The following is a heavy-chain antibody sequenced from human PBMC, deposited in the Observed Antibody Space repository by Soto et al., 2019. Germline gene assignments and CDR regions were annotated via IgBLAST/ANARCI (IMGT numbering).Heavy chain of an antibody. CDR3: ARGPRLWFGELLPRDNWFDP. CDR1: GGTFSSYT. V-gene: IGHV1-69*02. J-gene: IGHJ5*02. D-gene: IGHD3-10*01. Sequence: SVKVSCKASGGTFSSYTISWVRQAPGQGLEWMGRIIPILGIANYAQKFQGRVTITADKSTSTAYMELSSLRSEDTAVYYCARGPRLWFGELLPRDNWFDPWGQGTLVTVSS. CDR2: IIPILGIA.